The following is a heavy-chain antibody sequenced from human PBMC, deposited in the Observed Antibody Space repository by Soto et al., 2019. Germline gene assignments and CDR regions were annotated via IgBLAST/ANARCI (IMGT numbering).Heavy chain of an antibody. CDR2: IKQDGSEK. CDR1: GFTFSSYW. J-gene: IGHJ6*02. Sequence: PGGSLRLSCAASGFTFSSYWMSWVRQAPGKGLEWVANIKQDGSEKYYVESVKGRFTISRDNAKNSLYLQMNSLRSEDTVVYYCARDPNIVLVPAALRSYYYYYGMDVGGQGTTVTVSS. D-gene: IGHD2-2*01. V-gene: IGHV3-7*01. CDR3: ARDPNIVLVPAALRSYYYYYGMDV.